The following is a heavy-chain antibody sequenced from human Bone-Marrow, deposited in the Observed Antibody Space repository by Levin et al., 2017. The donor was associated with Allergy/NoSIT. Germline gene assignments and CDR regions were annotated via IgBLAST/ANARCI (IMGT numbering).Heavy chain of an antibody. CDR3: VRLVISTVVMTEMDFFDN. CDR1: GLNFSSHV. Sequence: GESLKISCAVSGLNFSSHVLHWVRQAPGKGLEWVAVISNDGSDTYYADSVKGRFTISRDNSKNTLFLQMESLRPDDTAVYYCVRLVISTVVMTEMDFFDNWGQGTQVTVSS. J-gene: IGHJ4*02. D-gene: IGHD2-21*02. V-gene: IGHV3-30*04. CDR2: ISNDGSDT.